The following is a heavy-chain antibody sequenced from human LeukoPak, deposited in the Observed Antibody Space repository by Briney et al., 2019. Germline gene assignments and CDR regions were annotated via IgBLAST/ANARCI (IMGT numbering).Heavy chain of an antibody. CDR1: GFTFSGYW. CDR3: AADLEFNYIDP. V-gene: IGHV3-7*01. Sequence: PGGSLRLSCAASGFTFSGYWMTWVRQAPGKGLEWVATIKQDGGDKYYVDSVKGRFLISRDNAKNTLYLQMDSLRAEDTAVYYCAADLEFNYIDPWGQGTLVTVSS. D-gene: IGHD5-24*01. J-gene: IGHJ5*02. CDR2: IKQDGGDK.